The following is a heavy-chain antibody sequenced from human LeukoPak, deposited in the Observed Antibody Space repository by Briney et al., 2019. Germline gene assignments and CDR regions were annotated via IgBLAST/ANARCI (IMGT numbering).Heavy chain of an antibody. CDR2: IKQDGSDK. D-gene: IGHD1-1*01. J-gene: IGHJ4*02. Sequence: AGGSLRLSCAASGFTFSNYCMTWVRQAPGKGLEWVANIKQDGSDKYYVDSVKGRFTISRDNAKNSLYLQLNSLRADGTAVYYCARLTGTTGFDYWGQGTLATVSS. CDR1: GFTFSNYC. V-gene: IGHV3-7*01. CDR3: ARLTGTTGFDY.